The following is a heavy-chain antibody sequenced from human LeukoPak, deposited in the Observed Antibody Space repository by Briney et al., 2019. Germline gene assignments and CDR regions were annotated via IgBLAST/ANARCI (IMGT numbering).Heavy chain of an antibody. CDR2: INPSVGTT. V-gene: IGHV1-46*01. D-gene: IGHD4-23*01. J-gene: IGHJ4*02. CDR1: GYTFTNYY. Sequence: ASVKVSCKASGYTFTNYYIHWVRQAPGQGLDWMGTINPSVGTTRSAQGRVTLTRDTSTNTVYMELSTLRSEDTAVYYCAREIGGNSGNYFDYWGQGTLVTVSS. CDR3: AREIGGNSGNYFDY.